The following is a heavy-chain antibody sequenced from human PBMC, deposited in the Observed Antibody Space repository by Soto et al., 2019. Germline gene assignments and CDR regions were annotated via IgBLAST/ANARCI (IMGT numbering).Heavy chain of an antibody. CDR3: AREIRITIFGVYYYYMDV. CDR1: GFTFSSYS. D-gene: IGHD3-3*01. Sequence: GGSLRLSCAASGFTFSSYSMNWVRQAPGKGLEWVSYISSSSSTIYYADSVKGRFTISRDNAKNSLYLQMNSLRAEDTAVYYCAREIRITIFGVYYYYMDVWGKGTTVXVSS. CDR2: ISSSSSTI. J-gene: IGHJ6*03. V-gene: IGHV3-48*01.